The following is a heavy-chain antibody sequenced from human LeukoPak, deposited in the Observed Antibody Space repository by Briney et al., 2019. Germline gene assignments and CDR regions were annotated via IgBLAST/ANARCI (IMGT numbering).Heavy chain of an antibody. CDR2: ISAYNGNT. CDR3: ASLAYCGGDCYLGYFDY. Sequence: ASVKVSCKASGYTFTSYGISWVRQAPGQGLEWMGWISAYNGNTNYAQKLQGRVTMTTDTSTSTAYMELSSLRSEDTAVYYCASLAYCGGDCYLGYFDYWGQGTLVTVSS. CDR1: GYTFTSYG. D-gene: IGHD2-21*02. V-gene: IGHV1-18*01. J-gene: IGHJ4*02.